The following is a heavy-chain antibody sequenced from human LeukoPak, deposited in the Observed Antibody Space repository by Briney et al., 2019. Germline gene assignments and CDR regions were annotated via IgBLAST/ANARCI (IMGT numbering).Heavy chain of an antibody. CDR1: GGTFSSYA. V-gene: IGHV1-69*04. CDR3: AGERGEEYSSGWYKTNFFDN. CDR2: IIPILGIA. D-gene: IGHD6-19*01. Sequence: SVKVSCKASGGTFSSYAISWVRQVPGQGLEWMGRIIPILGIANYAQKFQGRVTITADKSTSTAYMELSSLRSEDTAVYYCAGERGEEYSSGWYKTNFFDNWGQGIRVTVSS. J-gene: IGHJ4*02.